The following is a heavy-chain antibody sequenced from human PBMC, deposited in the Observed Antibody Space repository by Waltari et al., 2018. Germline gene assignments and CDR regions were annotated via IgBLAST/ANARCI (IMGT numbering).Heavy chain of an antibody. CDR3: ARAVGGAARGYYGMDV. V-gene: IGHV1-8*01. CDR1: GYSFTSYD. Sequence: QVHLVQSAAEVKSPGATVKVSCKTSGYSFTSYDIQWVRKATGQGPEWMGWMNPRGGDTEYAQKVQGRVTMTTNTSISTAYLHLSSLRSEDTAVYYCARAVGGAARGYYGMDVWGQGTTVTVSS. CDR2: MNPRGGDT. D-gene: IGHD1-26*01. J-gene: IGHJ6*02.